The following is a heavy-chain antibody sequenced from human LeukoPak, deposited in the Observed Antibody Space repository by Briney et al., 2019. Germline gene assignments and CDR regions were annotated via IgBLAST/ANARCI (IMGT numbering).Heavy chain of an antibody. V-gene: IGHV1-2*02. CDR2: INPNSGGT. Sequence: GASVKVSCKASGYTFTGYYMHWVRQAPGQGLEWMGWINPNSGGTNYAQKFQGRVTMTRDTSISTAYMELSRLRSDDTAVYYCAAEGYYYDSSGYSTRPIDYWGQGTLVTVSS. CDR3: AAEGYYYDSSGYSTRPIDY. D-gene: IGHD3-22*01. J-gene: IGHJ4*02. CDR1: GYTFTGYY.